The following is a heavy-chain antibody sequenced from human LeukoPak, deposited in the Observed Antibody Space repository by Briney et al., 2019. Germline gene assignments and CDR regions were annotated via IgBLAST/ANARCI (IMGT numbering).Heavy chain of an antibody. CDR3: ATPDGDYFDY. CDR1: GFTFSSYE. D-gene: IGHD1-14*01. Sequence: PGGSLRLSCAASGFTFSSYEMNWVRQAPGKGLEWVSYTSSSGSTIYYADSVKGRFPISRDNAKNSLYLQMNSLRAEDTAVYYCATPDGDYFDYWGQGTLVTVSS. J-gene: IGHJ4*02. CDR2: TSSSGSTI. V-gene: IGHV3-48*03.